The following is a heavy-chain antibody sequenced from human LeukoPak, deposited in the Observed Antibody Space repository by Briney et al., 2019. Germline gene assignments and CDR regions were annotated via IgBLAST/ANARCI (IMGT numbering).Heavy chain of an antibody. CDR2: IYYSGST. J-gene: IGHJ4*02. Sequence: SETLSLTCTVSGGSISSYYWSWIRQPPGKGLEWIGYIYYSGSTNYNPSLKSRVTISVDTSKNQFSLKLSSVTAADTAVYYCARGEGDGFIKTGYYFDYWGQGTLVTVSS. CDR1: GGSISSYY. V-gene: IGHV4-59*01. CDR3: ARGEGDGFIKTGYYFDY. D-gene: IGHD5-24*01.